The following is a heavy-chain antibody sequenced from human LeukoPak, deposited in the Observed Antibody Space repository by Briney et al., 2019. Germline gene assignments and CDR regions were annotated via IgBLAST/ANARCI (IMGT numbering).Heavy chain of an antibody. V-gene: IGHV3-11*04. CDR3: ASPDPTIFGVVILGYMDV. J-gene: IGHJ6*03. CDR2: ISSSGSTI. CDR1: GFTFSDYY. Sequence: PGGSLRLSCAAPGFTFSDYYMSWIRQAPGKGLEWVSYISSSGSTIYYADSVKGRFTISRDNAKNSLYLQMNSLRAEDTAVYYCASPDPTIFGVVILGYMDVWGKGTTVTVSS. D-gene: IGHD3-3*01.